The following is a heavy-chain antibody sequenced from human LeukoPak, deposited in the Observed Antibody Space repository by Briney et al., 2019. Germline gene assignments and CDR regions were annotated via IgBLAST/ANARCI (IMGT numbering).Heavy chain of an antibody. CDR3: ARLKSYCSGGSCQYYFDY. J-gene: IGHJ4*02. D-gene: IGHD2-15*01. CDR2: IFSNDEK. V-gene: IGHV2-26*01. Sequence: SGPTLVNPTETLTLTCTVSGFSLSNARMGVSWIRQPPGKALEWLAHIFSNDEKSYSTSLKGRLTISKDTSKSQVVLTMTNMDPVDTATYYCARLKSYCSGGSCQYYFDYWGQGTLVTVSS. CDR1: GFSLSNARMG.